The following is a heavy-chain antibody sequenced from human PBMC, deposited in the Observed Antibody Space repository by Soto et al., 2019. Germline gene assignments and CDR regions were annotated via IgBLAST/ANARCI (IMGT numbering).Heavy chain of an antibody. V-gene: IGHV1-18*01. J-gene: IGHJ6*02. CDR1: GYTFTSYG. D-gene: IGHD2-2*01. CDR3: ARDPAPGHCSSTSCYPYYYYYGMDV. CDR2: ISAYNGNT. Sequence: VQLVQSGAEVKKPGASVKVSCKASGYTFTSYGISWVRQAPGQGLEWMGWISAYNGNTNYAQKLQGRVTMTTDTATSTAYMELRSLRSDDTAVYYCARDPAPGHCSSTSCYPYYYYYGMDVWGQGTTVTVSS.